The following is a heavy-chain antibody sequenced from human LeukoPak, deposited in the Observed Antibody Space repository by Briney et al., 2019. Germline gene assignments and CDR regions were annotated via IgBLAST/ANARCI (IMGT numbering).Heavy chain of an antibody. CDR1: GGSFSGYY. J-gene: IGHJ4*02. Sequence: SETLSLTCAVYGGSFSGYYWSWIRQPPGKGLEWIGEINHSGSTNYNLSLKSRVTISVDTSKNQFSLKLSSVTAADTAVYYCASRRARYCSGGSCYAPPPGYWGQGTLVTVSS. CDR2: INHSGST. D-gene: IGHD2-15*01. CDR3: ASRRARYCSGGSCYAPPPGY. V-gene: IGHV4-34*01.